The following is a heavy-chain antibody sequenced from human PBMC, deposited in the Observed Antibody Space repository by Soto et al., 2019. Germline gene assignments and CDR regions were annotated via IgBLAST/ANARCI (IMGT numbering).Heavy chain of an antibody. CDR3: ARDGSAYFDY. Sequence: QVQLQESGPGLVKPSETLSLTCTVSGGSINNYYWSWIRQPPGKGLEWIGYIYYRGSTNYNPSLKSRVTLSVDTSKNQFSLKLSSVTAADTAVYYCARDGSAYFDYWGQGTLVTVSS. D-gene: IGHD6-25*01. J-gene: IGHJ4*02. CDR1: GGSINNYY. V-gene: IGHV4-59*01. CDR2: IYYRGST.